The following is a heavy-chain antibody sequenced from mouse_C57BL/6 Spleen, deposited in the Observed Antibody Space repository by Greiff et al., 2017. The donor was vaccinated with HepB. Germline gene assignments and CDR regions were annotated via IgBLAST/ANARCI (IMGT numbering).Heavy chain of an antibody. Sequence: VQLKQSGTVLARPGASVKMSCKTSGYTFTSYWMHWVKQRPGQGLEWIGAIYPGNSDTSYNQKFKGKAKLTAVTSASTAYMELSSLTNADSAVYYCTRSGDYGGSYAMDYWGQGTSVTVSS. CDR2: IYPGNSDT. CDR3: TRSGDYGGSYAMDY. J-gene: IGHJ4*01. D-gene: IGHD2-4*01. V-gene: IGHV1-5*01. CDR1: GYTFTSYW.